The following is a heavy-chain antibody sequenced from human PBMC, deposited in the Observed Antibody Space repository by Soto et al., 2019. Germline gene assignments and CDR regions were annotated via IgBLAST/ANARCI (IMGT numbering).Heavy chain of an antibody. CDR2: IFHSGNA. J-gene: IGHJ4*01. CDR3: ARAHAPTLPFDY. D-gene: IGHD2-15*01. V-gene: IGHV4-59*01. CDR1: GGSMRSVY. Sequence: SETLSLTCTVSGGSMRSVYWSWIRQPPGKRLEWIGFIFHSGNAKYNPSLKSRVTISIDTSKSQFSLSLDSVTAADTAVYFCARAHAPTLPFDYWGLGTLVTVSS.